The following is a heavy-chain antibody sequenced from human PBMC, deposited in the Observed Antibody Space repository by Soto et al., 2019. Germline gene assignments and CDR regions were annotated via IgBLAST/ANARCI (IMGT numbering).Heavy chain of an antibody. Sequence: SETLSLTCTVSGGSISSGGYYWSWIRQHPGKGLEWIGYIYYSGSTYYNPSLKSRVTISVDTSKNKFSLKLSSVTAADTAVYYCARGGYCSSTSCYRYSGMDVWGQGTTVTVSS. CDR3: ARGGYCSSTSCYRYSGMDV. J-gene: IGHJ6*02. CDR2: IYYSGST. CDR1: GGSISSGGYY. V-gene: IGHV4-31*03. D-gene: IGHD2-2*02.